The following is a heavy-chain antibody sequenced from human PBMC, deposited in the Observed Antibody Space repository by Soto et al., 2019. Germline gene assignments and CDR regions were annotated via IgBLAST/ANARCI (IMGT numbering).Heavy chain of an antibody. V-gene: IGHV3-11*01. J-gene: IGHJ4*02. CDR1: GFTFSDYY. Sequence: PGGSLRLSCVASGFTFSDYYMSWIRQAPGKGLEWVSYISSSGSTIYYADSVKGRFTISRDNAKNSLYLQMNSLRAEDTAVYYCARSDSSGYYPLDYWGQGTLVTVSS. CDR2: ISSSGSTI. D-gene: IGHD3-22*01. CDR3: ARSDSSGYYPLDY.